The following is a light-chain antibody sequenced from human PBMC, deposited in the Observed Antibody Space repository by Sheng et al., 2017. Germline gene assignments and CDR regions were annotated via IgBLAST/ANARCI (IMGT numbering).Light chain of an antibody. Sequence: QSALTQPASVSGSPGQSITISCTGISSDIGGYNYVSWYPTTPRQCPPTHYLLLSVIARQEFLIRFSASKSGNTASLDHSLGSRLRDEADYFCASYKSNSYFFGRWDRRSPS. V-gene: IGLV2-14*03. CDR1: SSDIGGYNY. CDR3: ASYKSNSYF. J-gene: IGLJ1*01. CDR2: LSV.